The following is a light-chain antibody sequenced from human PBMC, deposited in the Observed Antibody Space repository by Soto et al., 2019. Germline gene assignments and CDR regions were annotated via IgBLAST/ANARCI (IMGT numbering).Light chain of an antibody. Sequence: DIQLTQSPSFLSASVGDRITITCRASQGVRGNLAWYQQKPGKAPKLLISAASSLQSGVPSRFSGSGSGTEFTLTISCLQPEDFATSYCQQLNDYPLTFGGGTKVEIK. CDR1: QGVRGN. CDR3: QQLNDYPLT. V-gene: IGKV1-9*01. CDR2: AAS. J-gene: IGKJ4*01.